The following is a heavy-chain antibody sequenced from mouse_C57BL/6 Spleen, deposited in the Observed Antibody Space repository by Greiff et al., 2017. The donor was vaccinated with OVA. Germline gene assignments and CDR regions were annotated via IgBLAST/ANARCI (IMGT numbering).Heavy chain of an antibody. CDR1: GFTFSDYY. CDR3: ARDQDYYGSSSYFDY. Sequence: EVMLVESEGGLVQPGSSMKLSCTASGFTFSDYYMAWVRQVPEKGLEWVANINYDGSSTYYLDSLKSRFIISRDNAKNILYLQMSSLKSEDTATYYCARDQDYYGSSSYFDYWGQGTTLTVSS. J-gene: IGHJ2*01. CDR2: INYDGSST. D-gene: IGHD1-1*01. V-gene: IGHV5-16*01.